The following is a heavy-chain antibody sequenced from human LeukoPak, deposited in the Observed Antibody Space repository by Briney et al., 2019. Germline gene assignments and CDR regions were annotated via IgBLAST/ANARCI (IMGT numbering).Heavy chain of an antibody. CDR3: ARDQRYCSGTTCYTRFDP. J-gene: IGHJ5*02. Sequence: GASVKVSCKTSGYTFTSYDINWVRQATGQGLEWMGWVNPNSGNTAYAQKFQGRVTITRNTSISTAYMELSSLRSEDTAVYYCARDQRYCSGTTCYTRFDPWGQGTLVTVSS. CDR2: VNPNSGNT. V-gene: IGHV1-8*03. CDR1: GYTFTSYD. D-gene: IGHD2-2*01.